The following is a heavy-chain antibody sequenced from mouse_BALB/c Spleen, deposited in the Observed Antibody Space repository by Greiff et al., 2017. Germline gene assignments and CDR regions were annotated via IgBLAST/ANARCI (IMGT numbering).Heavy chain of an antibody. CDR2: INPSTGYT. Sequence: VQLQQSGAELAKPGASVKMSCKASGYTFPSYWMHWVKQRPGQGLEWIGYINPSTGYTEYNQKFKDKATLTADKSSSTAYMQLSSLTSEDSAVYYCARIREGNYRGQGTTLTVSS. J-gene: IGHJ2*01. V-gene: IGHV1-7*01. CDR1: GYTFPSYW. CDR3: ARIREGNY.